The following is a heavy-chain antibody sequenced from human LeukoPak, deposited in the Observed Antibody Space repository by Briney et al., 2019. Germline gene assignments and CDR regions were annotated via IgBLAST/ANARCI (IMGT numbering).Heavy chain of an antibody. D-gene: IGHD3-3*01. CDR2: IYYSGST. CDR3: ARHVEHDYDFWSGLRTYYFDH. Sequence: SETLSLTCTVSGGSISSSSYYWGWIRQPPGKGLEWIGSIYYSGSTYYNPSLKSRVTISVDTSKNQFSLKLSSVTAADTAVYYCARHVEHDYDFWSGLRTYYFDHWGQGTLVTVSS. CDR1: GGSISSSSYY. V-gene: IGHV4-39*01. J-gene: IGHJ4*02.